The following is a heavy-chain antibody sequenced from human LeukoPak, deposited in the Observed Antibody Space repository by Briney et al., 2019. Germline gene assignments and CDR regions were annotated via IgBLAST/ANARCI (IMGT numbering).Heavy chain of an antibody. V-gene: IGHV3-23*01. D-gene: IGHD6-6*01. CDR3: AKAITSIAALNWFDP. J-gene: IGHJ5*02. Sequence: GGSLRLSCAASGFTFSTYAMHWVRQPPGKGLEWVSAISGSGGATYHADADSVKGRFIISRDNSKNTLYLQMNSLRAEDTAVYYCAKAITSIAALNWFDPWGQGTLVTVSS. CDR2: ISGSGGAT. CDR1: GFTFSTYA.